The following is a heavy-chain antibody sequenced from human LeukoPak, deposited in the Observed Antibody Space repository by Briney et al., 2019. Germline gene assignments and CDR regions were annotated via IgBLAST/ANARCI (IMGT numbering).Heavy chain of an antibody. V-gene: IGHV3-48*04. CDR2: ISSSSSTI. D-gene: IGHD3-9*01. Sequence: GGSLSLSCAASGFTFSSYSMNWVRQAPGKGLEWVSYISSSSSTIYYADSVKGRFTISRDNAKNSLYLQMNSLRAEDTAVYYCARDRRHQNPVRNYYYMDVWGKGTTVTVSS. CDR3: ARDRRHQNPVRNYYYMDV. CDR1: GFTFSSYS. J-gene: IGHJ6*03.